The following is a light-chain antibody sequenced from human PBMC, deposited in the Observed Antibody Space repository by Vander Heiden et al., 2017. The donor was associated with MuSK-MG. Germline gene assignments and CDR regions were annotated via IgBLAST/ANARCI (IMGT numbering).Light chain of an antibody. Sequence: SYELTQPSSVSVSPGQTARITCSGDVLAKKYARWFQQKPDQAPVLVIYKDSERPSGIPERFSGSSSGTTVTLTISGAQVEDEADYYCYSAADNTVVFGGGTKLTVL. J-gene: IGLJ2*01. CDR2: KDS. V-gene: IGLV3-27*01. CDR3: YSAADNTVV. CDR1: VLAKKY.